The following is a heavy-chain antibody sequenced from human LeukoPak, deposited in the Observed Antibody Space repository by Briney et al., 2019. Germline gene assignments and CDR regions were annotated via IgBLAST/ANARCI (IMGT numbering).Heavy chain of an antibody. CDR3: ARGDSGGWYAAMDV. Sequence: ASVKISCKASGYTFINFDVNWVRQAPGQGLEWMGWVNPNSGETESPLKFQGRVTMTRDASINTAYMELSSLSSDDTAVYYCARGDSGGWYAAMDVWGQGTTVGVSS. D-gene: IGHD6-19*01. V-gene: IGHV1-8*01. CDR1: GYTFINFD. CDR2: VNPNSGET. J-gene: IGHJ6*02.